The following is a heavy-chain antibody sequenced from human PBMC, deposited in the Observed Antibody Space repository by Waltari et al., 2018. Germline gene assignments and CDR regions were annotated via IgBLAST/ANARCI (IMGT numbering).Heavy chain of an antibody. CDR3: ARGVSRDYSSSWYIAFDF. CDR1: GGSFSGYY. D-gene: IGHD6-13*01. Sequence: QVQLQQWGAGLLKPSETLSLTCAVYGGSFSGYYWRWLRPPPGKGLEWIGEINHSGSTNYNPSLKSRVTISVDTSKNQFSLKLSSVTAADTAVYYCARGVSRDYSSSWYIAFDFWGQGTMVTVSP. CDR2: INHSGST. J-gene: IGHJ3*01. V-gene: IGHV4-34*01.